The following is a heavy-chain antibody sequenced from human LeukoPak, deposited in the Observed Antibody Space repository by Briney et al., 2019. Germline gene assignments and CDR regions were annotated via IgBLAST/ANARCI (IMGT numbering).Heavy chain of an antibody. CDR1: GYSFTSYW. Sequence: GEALKISGKASGYSFTSYWIGWVGQMPGKGLEGMGIIDPSDSDTRYKPSFPGQVTLSAAKSLSTAYLQWKSLKASDPAMYYCARQTAMGRSGDYWGQGTLVTVSS. CDR3: ARQTAMGRSGDY. CDR2: IDPSDSDT. V-gene: IGHV5-51*01. J-gene: IGHJ4*02. D-gene: IGHD5-18*01.